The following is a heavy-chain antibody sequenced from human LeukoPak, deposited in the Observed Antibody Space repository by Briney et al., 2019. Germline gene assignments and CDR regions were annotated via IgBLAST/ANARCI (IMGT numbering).Heavy chain of an antibody. D-gene: IGHD6-19*01. CDR2: IYYGGTT. CDR3: ARFAQDSAVPGAGNPFDY. CDR1: GGSISSMNHF. V-gene: IGHV4-39*01. J-gene: IGHJ4*02. Sequence: TSETLSLTCVVSGGSISSMNHFWAWIRQPPGRGLEWIGSIYYGGTTYYNPSLKSRVTISVDTSTTQFSLTLTSVTATDTAVYYCARFAQDSAVPGAGNPFDYWGQGILVTVFS.